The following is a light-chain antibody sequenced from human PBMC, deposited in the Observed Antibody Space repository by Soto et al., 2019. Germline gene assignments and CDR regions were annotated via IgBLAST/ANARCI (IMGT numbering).Light chain of an antibody. CDR3: MQALQTPPCT. J-gene: IGKJ1*01. Sequence: DVVMTQSPLSLPVTPGEPASISCRSSQSLLHSNGYIYLDWYLQKPGQSPQLLIYLGSNRASGVPDRFSGSGSGTDFTLKISRVEAEDVGVYYCMQALQTPPCTFGQGTKVEIX. CDR2: LGS. CDR1: QSLLHSNGYIY. V-gene: IGKV2-28*01.